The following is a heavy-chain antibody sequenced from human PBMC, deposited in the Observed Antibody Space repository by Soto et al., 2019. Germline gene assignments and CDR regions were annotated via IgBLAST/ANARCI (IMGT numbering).Heavy chain of an antibody. J-gene: IGHJ4*02. D-gene: IGHD3-9*01. CDR2: IWYDGSNK. CDR3: VKDLRSFDWAY. V-gene: IGHV3-33*03. Sequence: GGSLRLCCAASGFTFSSYGMHWVRQAPGKGLEWVAVIWYDGSNKYYADSVKGRFTISRDNSKNTLYLQMNSLRAEDTAVYYCVKDLRSFDWAYWGQGALVTVSS. CDR1: GFTFSSYG.